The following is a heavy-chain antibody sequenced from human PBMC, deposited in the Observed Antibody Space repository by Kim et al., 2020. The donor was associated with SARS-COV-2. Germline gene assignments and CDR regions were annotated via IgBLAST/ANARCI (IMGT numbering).Heavy chain of an antibody. V-gene: IGHV3-23*01. CDR1: GFTFSTYA. CDR2: MSDNGGTT. Sequence: GGSLRLSCAASGFTFSTYAMSWVRQAPGKGLEWVACMSDNGGTTYYADSVKGRVNISRDETKNTLYLQMNSLRGEDTAVYYCAKEKNAGGNSAGYDYYG. D-gene: IGHD1-26*01. CDR3: AKEKNAGGNSAGYDYYG. J-gene: IGHJ6*01.